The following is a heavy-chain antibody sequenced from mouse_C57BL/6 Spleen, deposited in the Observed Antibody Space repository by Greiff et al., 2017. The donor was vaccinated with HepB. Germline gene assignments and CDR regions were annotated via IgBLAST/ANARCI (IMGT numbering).Heavy chain of an antibody. CDR1: GYTFTDYE. CDR3: TSAELVSWFAY. V-gene: IGHV1-15*01. D-gene: IGHD4-1*01. Sequence: VQLQQSGAELVRPGASVTLSCKASGYTFTDYEMHWVKQTPVHGLEWIGAIDPETGGTAYNQKFKGKAILTADKSSSTAYMELRSLTSEDSAVYYCTSAELVSWFAYWGQGTLVTVSA. CDR2: IDPETGGT. J-gene: IGHJ3*01.